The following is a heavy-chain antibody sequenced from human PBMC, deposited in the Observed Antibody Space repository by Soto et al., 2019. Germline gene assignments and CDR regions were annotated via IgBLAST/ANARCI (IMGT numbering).Heavy chain of an antibody. J-gene: IGHJ4*02. CDR3: ARVWKHSSGWPLDS. CDR1: GGSISSSY. V-gene: IGHV4-59*01. Sequence: SETLSLTCTVSGGSISSSYWSWIRQPPGKGLEWIGYISYSETTNYNPSLKSRVTISLDTSKNQFSLKLSSVTAADTAVYFCARVWKHSSGWPLDSWGQGTLVTVSS. D-gene: IGHD6-19*01. CDR2: ISYSETT.